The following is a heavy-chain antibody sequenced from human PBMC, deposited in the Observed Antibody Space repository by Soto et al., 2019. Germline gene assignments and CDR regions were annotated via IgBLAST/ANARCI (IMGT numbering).Heavy chain of an antibody. V-gene: IGHV4-31*03. CDR1: GGSISSGGYY. CDR2: IYYSGST. D-gene: IGHD4-17*01. J-gene: IGHJ6*02. Sequence: PSETLSLTCTVSGGSISSGGYYWSWIRQHPGKGLEWIGYIYYSGSTYYNPSLKSRVTISVDTSKNQFSLKLSSVTAADTAVYYCARDGMAVTTFSNYYYGMDVWGQGTTVTVSS. CDR3: ARDGMAVTTFSNYYYGMDV.